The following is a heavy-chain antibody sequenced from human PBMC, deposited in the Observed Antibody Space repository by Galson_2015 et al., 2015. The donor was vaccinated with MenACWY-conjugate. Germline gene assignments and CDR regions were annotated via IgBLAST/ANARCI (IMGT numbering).Heavy chain of an antibody. D-gene: IGHD5-12*01. Sequence: SLRLSCAASGFTFSSYDMHWVRQAIGKGLEWVSAIGTAGDPYYPGSVKGRFTISRENAKNSLYLQMNSLRAGDTAVYYCARGEGATITRDYWYFDLWGRGTLVTVSS. CDR2: IGTAGDP. J-gene: IGHJ2*01. CDR3: ARGEGATITRDYWYFDL. V-gene: IGHV3-13*05. CDR1: GFTFSSYD.